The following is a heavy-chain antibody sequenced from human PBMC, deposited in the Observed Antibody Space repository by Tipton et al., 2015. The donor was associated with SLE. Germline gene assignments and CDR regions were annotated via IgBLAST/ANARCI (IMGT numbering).Heavy chain of an antibody. D-gene: IGHD1-26*01. Sequence: SLRLSCAASGFTFSSYAMHWVRQAPGKGLEWVAVISYDGSNKYYADSVRGRFTISRDNSKNTLYLQMNSLRAEDTAVYYCARDLRIVGAIYFDYWGQGTLVTVSS. V-gene: IGHV3-30-3*01. CDR2: ISYDGSNK. CDR3: ARDLRIVGAIYFDY. J-gene: IGHJ4*02. CDR1: GFTFSSYA.